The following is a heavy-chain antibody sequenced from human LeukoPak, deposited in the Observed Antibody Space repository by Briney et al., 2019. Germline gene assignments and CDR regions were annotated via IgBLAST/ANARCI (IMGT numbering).Heavy chain of an antibody. D-gene: IGHD5-18*01. CDR1: GYTFTSYA. CDR2: ISAYDGNT. Sequence: ASVKVSCKASGYTFTSYAMNWVRQAPGQGLEWMGWISAYDGNTNYVQKLQGRVTMTIDTSTSSAYMDLRSLRSDDTAVYYCARDDGYSYRKGVDRFDYWGQGTLVTVSS. V-gene: IGHV1-18*01. J-gene: IGHJ4*02. CDR3: ARDDGYSYRKGVDRFDY.